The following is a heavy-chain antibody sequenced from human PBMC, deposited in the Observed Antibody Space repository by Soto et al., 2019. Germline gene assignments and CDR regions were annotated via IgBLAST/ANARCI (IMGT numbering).Heavy chain of an antibody. D-gene: IGHD6-19*01. CDR2: ISGNGDSA. Sequence: VQLLESGGGLVQPGGSLRLSCAASGFTFRDYAMNWVRLSPGKGLEWVSDISGNGDSARHADSVKGRFTISRDNSRNKLYLQMNSLRVDDTAVYYCGKERRRSGWSVCNFWGQGTLVTVSS. CDR3: GKERRRSGWSVCNF. CDR1: GFTFRDYA. V-gene: IGHV3-23*01. J-gene: IGHJ4*02.